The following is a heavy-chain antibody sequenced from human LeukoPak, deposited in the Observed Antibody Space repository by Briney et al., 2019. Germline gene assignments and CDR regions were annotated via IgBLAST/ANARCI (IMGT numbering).Heavy chain of an antibody. Sequence: GRSLRLPCTASEFTFGDHAMSWVRQAPGKGLEWVGFIRSRAYGGTTEYAPAVKGRFLISRDDSKSIAYLHMNSLKTEDTAVYYCARGPIQQWLHNGMDVWGQGTTVSVSS. J-gene: IGHJ6*02. V-gene: IGHV3-49*04. CDR3: ARGPIQQWLHNGMDV. D-gene: IGHD5-18*01. CDR2: IRSRAYGGTT. CDR1: EFTFGDHA.